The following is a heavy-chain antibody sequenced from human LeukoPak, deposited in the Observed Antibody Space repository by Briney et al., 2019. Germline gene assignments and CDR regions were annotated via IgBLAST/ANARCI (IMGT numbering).Heavy chain of an antibody. CDR3: ARDAWLVGATNLYYFDY. V-gene: IGHV1-2*02. CDR1: GYTFTGYY. J-gene: IGHJ4*02. Sequence: ASVKVSCKASGYTFTGYYMHWVRQAPGQGLEWMGWINPNSGGTNYAQKFQGRVTITRDTSISTPYMELSRLRSDDSAVYYCARDAWLVGATNLYYFDYWGQGTLVTVSS. D-gene: IGHD1-26*01. CDR2: INPNSGGT.